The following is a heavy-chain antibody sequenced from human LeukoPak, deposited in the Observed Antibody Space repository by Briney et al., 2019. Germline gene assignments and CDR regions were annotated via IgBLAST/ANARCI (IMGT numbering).Heavy chain of an antibody. CDR3: AKDPESGGLFGEST. J-gene: IGHJ5*02. CDR2: ISGSGGST. V-gene: IGHV3-23*01. D-gene: IGHD3-10*02. Sequence: PGGSLRLSCAASGFTFSSYAMSWVRQAPGKGLEWVSAISGSGGSTYYADSVKGRFTISRDNSKNTLYLQMNSLRAEDTAVYYCAKDPESGGLFGESTWGQGTLVTVSS. CDR1: GFTFSSYA.